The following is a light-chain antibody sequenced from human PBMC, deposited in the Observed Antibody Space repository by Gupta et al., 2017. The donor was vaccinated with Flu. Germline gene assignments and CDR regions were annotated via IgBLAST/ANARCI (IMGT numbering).Light chain of an antibody. V-gene: IGLV1-44*01. CDR2: SKN. CDR3: AASDASLNTWV. Sequence: RVTISCSGSSSNVGSNPLNWYHQIPATAPKLLMFSKNQRPSGVPDRCSCSTSGTYASPPTSGLQSEDGADYYCAASDASLNTWVFGGGTKLTVL. CDR1: SSNVGSNP. J-gene: IGLJ3*02.